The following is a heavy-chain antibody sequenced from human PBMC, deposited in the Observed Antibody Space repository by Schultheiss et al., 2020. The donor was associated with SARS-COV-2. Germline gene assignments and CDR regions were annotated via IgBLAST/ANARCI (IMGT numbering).Heavy chain of an antibody. CDR1: GFSLSTSGVG. CDR3: AHIAGDVSLPMLRYYFDN. CDR2: IYWNDDK. D-gene: IGHD2-21*01. V-gene: IGHV2-5*01. J-gene: IGHJ4*02. Sequence: SGPTLVKPTKTLTLTCTFSGFSLSTSGVGVGWIRQPPGKALEWLALIYWNDDKRYSPSLKSRLTITKDTSKNQVVLTLTNMDPVDTATYYCAHIAGDVSLPMLRYYFDNWGQGTLVTVSS.